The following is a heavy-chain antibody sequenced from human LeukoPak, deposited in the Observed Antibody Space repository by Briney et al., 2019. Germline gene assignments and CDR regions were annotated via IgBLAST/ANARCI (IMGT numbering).Heavy chain of an antibody. CDR3: ARTRPPRWVGGYFDY. J-gene: IGHJ4*02. V-gene: IGHV4-61*01. CDR2: IYYSGST. Sequence: SETLSLTCTVSGGSVSSGSYYWSWIRQPPGKGLEWIGYIYYSGSTNYNPSLKSRVTISVDTSKNQFSLKLSSVTAADTAVYYYARTRPPRWVGGYFDYWGQGTLVTVSS. D-gene: IGHD1-26*01. CDR1: GGSVSSGSYY.